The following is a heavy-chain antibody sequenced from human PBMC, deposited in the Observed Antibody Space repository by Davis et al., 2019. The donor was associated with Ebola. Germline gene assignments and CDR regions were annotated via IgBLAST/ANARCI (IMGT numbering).Heavy chain of an antibody. CDR3: AREHKGWGDAVDI. V-gene: IGHV4-4*02. CDR2: IYHSGST. CDR1: GGSISSSNW. J-gene: IGHJ3*02. Sequence: MPSETLSLTCAVSGGSISSSNWWSWVRQPPGKGLEWIGEIYHSGSTNYNPSLKSRVTISVDKSKNQFSLKLSSVTAADTAVYYCAREHKGWGDAVDIWGQGTMVAVSS. D-gene: IGHD6-19*01.